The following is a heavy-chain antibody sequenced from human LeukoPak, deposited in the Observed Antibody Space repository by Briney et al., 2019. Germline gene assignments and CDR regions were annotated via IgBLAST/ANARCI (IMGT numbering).Heavy chain of an antibody. D-gene: IGHD1-14*01. Sequence: GGSLRLSCAASGFTFSSYSMNWVRQAPGKGLEWVANIKQNGGEKYYVDSVKGRVTISRDNAENSMYLQLNSLRAEDTAVYYCVRAGGGALGGRHRIHYYHYMDVWGEGTTVTVSS. CDR2: IKQNGGEK. J-gene: IGHJ6*03. CDR1: GFTFSSYS. V-gene: IGHV3-7*01. CDR3: VRAGGGALGGRHRIHYYHYMDV.